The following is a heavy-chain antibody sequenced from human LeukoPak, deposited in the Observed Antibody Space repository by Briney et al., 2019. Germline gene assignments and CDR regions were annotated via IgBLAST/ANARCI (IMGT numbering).Heavy chain of an antibody. J-gene: IGHJ5*02. Sequence: GASVKVSCKASGYAFTGYYMHWVRQAPGQGLEWMGWINPNSGGTNYAQKFQGRVTMTRDTSISTAYMELSRLRSDDTAVYYCALPQLLVRGNWFGPWGQGTLVTVSS. CDR2: INPNSGGT. V-gene: IGHV1-2*02. CDR1: GYAFTGYY. D-gene: IGHD2-2*01. CDR3: ALPQLLVRGNWFGP.